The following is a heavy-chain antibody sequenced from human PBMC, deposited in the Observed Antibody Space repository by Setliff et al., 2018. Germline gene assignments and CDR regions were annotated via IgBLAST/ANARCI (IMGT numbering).Heavy chain of an antibody. D-gene: IGHD2-8*01. J-gene: IGHJ4*02. CDR3: RLVRYCTTTTCQGASGAEF. V-gene: IGHV1-18*01. CDR1: GYTFNNYG. Sequence: ASVKVSCKASGYTFNNYGVAWVRQAPGQGLDWMGWVTIYNGNTKYAQNLQGRLTLTTDRSTSTVYMELGSLTTDDTAVYCSRLVRYCTTTTCQGASGAEFWGQGTLVTVSS. CDR2: VTIYNGNT.